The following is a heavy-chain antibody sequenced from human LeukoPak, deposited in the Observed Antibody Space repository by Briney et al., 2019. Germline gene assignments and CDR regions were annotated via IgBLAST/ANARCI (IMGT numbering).Heavy chain of an antibody. D-gene: IGHD3-10*01. CDR3: ARHGFRAGGSWIFDY. J-gene: IGHJ4*02. Sequence: SETLSLTCSVSGGSLSSYYWSWIRQSPGKGLEWIGYTYYSGTTDYNPSLQSRVTISVDTSKNQFSLKLSSVTDADTAVYYCARHGFRAGGSWIFDYWGQGNLVTVSS. V-gene: IGHV4-59*08. CDR1: GGSLSSYY. CDR2: TYYSGTT.